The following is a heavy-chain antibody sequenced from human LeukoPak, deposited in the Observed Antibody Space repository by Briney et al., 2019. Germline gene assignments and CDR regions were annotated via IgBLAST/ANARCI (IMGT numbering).Heavy chain of an antibody. V-gene: IGHV4-39*01. Sequence: SETLSLTCTVSGDSISSSSYYWGWIRQPPGKGLEWIGSIYYSGSTYYNPSLKSRVTISVDTSKNQFSLKLSSVTAADTAVYYCARRTTMIVVAPTNWFDPWGQGTLVTVPS. CDR2: IYYSGST. CDR1: GDSISSSSYY. D-gene: IGHD3-22*01. CDR3: ARRTTMIVVAPTNWFDP. J-gene: IGHJ5*02.